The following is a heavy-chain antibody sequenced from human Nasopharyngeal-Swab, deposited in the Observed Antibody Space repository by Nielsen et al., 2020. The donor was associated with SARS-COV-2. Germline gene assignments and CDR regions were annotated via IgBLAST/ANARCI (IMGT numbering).Heavy chain of an antibody. CDR2: IYYSGST. J-gene: IGHJ4*02. D-gene: IGHD1-20*01. Sequence: SETLSLTCTVSGGSISSGDYYWSWIRQPQGKGLEWIGYIYYSGSTYYNPSLKTRVTISVDTSKNQFSLKLSSVTAADTAVYYCARELPSTSQGITYFDYWGQGTLVTVSS. V-gene: IGHV4-30-4*01. CDR3: ARELPSTSQGITYFDY. CDR1: GGSISSGDYY.